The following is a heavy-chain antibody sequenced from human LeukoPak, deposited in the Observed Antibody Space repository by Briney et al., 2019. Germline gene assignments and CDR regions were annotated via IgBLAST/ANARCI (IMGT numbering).Heavy chain of an antibody. V-gene: IGHV3-7*01. CDR3: TKDLTHDSSG. CDR2: IKTDGSAK. J-gene: IGHJ4*02. D-gene: IGHD3-22*01. Sequence: PGGSLRLSCAASGFRFSDYWMTWVRQAPGKGLECVANIKTDGSAKYYPDSVKGRFTVSRANAKTSLYLKMNNLRVEDPAIYYCTKDLTHDSSGWGQGTLVTVSS. CDR1: GFRFSDYW.